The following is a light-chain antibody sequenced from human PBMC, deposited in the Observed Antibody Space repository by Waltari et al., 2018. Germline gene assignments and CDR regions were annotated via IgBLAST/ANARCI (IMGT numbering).Light chain of an antibody. CDR2: DVS. J-gene: IGLJ2*01. V-gene: IGLV2-14*03. Sequence: WDQHYPGKAPKVMIYDVSKRPSGVSDRFSGSKSGNTASLTISGLQAEDEADYYCSSFTNTYTLVFGGGTKLTVL. CDR3: SSFTNTYTLV.